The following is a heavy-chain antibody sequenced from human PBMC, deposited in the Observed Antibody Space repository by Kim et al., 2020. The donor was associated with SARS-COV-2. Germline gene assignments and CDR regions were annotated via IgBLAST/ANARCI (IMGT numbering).Heavy chain of an antibody. J-gene: IGHJ4*02. CDR3: ARGQPLDY. CDR1: GGSIRSGGKF. V-gene: IGHV4-31*03. D-gene: IGHD2-2*01. Sequence: SETLSLTCSVSGGSIRSGGKFWTWIRQHPAKGLEWIGYISYSGNSHYSPSLRSRVSISLQTSENQFSLELTSVTAADTAVYYCARGQPLDYGVQGILVT. CDR2: ISYSGNS.